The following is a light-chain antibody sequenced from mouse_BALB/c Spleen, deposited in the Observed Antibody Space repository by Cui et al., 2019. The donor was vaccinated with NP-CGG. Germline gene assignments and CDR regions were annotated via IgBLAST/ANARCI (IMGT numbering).Light chain of an antibody. CDR2: GTN. V-gene: IGLV1*01. CDR3: ALWYSNHWV. Sequence: QPVVTQESALTTSPGETVTLTCRSSIGAVTTSNYANWVQEKPDHLFTGLIGGTNNRAPGVPARFSGSLIGDKAALTITGAQTEDEAMYFCALWYSNHWVFGGGTKLTVL. CDR1: IGAVTTSNY. J-gene: IGLJ1*01.